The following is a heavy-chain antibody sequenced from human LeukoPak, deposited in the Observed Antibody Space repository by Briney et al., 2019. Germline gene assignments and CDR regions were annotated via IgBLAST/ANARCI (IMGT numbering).Heavy chain of an antibody. Sequence: PGGSLRLSCAASGFTFSSYVMSWVRQAPGKGLEWVSTISNSGDNTYYADSVKGRFTVSRDNSKNMLYLQMSSLRAEDTAVYYCTRARGTIEKTYGDYWGQGTLVTVSS. V-gene: IGHV3-23*01. CDR1: GFTFSSYV. CDR3: TRARGTIEKTYGDY. J-gene: IGHJ4*02. D-gene: IGHD3-10*01. CDR2: ISNSGDNT.